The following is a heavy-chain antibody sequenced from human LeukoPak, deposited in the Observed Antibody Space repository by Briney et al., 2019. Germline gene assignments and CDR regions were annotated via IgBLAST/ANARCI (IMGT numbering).Heavy chain of an antibody. CDR1: GDSLSSNSAA. J-gene: IGHJ3*02. CDR3: AREAAGTTDAFDI. CDR2: TYYRSKWYN. V-gene: IGHV6-1*01. Sequence: SQTLSLTCALSGDSLSSNSAASDWIRQPRSRGLEWLGRTYYRSKWYNDYAVSVKSRITINPDTSKNQFSLQLNSVTPEDTAVYYCAREAAGTTDAFDIWGQGTMVTVSS. D-gene: IGHD6-13*01.